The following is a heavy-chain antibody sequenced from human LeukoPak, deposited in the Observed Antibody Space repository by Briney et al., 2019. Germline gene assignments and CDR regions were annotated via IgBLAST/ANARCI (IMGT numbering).Heavy chain of an antibody. D-gene: IGHD3-3*01. J-gene: IGHJ3*02. CDR2: ISSSGGNT. Sequence: GGSLRLSCGASGFTFSNYAMSWVRQAPGKGLEWVSAISSSGGNTYYADSVRGRFTISRDNSKNTLYLQMNSLRVGDTAVYYCAKDLMVIIVSGASDIWGQGTIVTVSS. CDR1: GFTFSNYA. CDR3: AKDLMVIIVSGASDI. V-gene: IGHV3-23*01.